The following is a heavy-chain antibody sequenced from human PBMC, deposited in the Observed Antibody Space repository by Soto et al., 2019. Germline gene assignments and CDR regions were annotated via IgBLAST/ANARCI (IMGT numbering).Heavy chain of an antibody. CDR1: GGSFSGYY. J-gene: IGHJ4*02. V-gene: IGHV4-34*01. Sequence: PSETLSLTCAVYGGSFSGYYWSWIRQPPGKGLEWIGEINHSGSPNYNPSLKSRVTISVDTSKNQFSLKLSSVTAADTAVYYCERGLVGLWSGDLNDYWGQGTLVTVSS. CDR3: ERGLVGLWSGDLNDY. D-gene: IGHD3-10*01. CDR2: INHSGSP.